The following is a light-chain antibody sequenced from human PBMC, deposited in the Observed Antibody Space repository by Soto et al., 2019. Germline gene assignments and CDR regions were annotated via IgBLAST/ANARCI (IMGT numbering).Light chain of an antibody. CDR2: EGS. CDR3: CSYAGSSTGVV. J-gene: IGLJ2*01. V-gene: IGLV2-23*01. Sequence: QSALTQPASVSGSPGQSITISCTGTSSDDGSYNLVSWYQQHPGKAPKLMIYEGSKRPSGVSNRFSGSKSGNTASLTISGLQAEDEADYYCCSYAGSSTGVVFGGGTKLTVL. CDR1: SSDDGSYNL.